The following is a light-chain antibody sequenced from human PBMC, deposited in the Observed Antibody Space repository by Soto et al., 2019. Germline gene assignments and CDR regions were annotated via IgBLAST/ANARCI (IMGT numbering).Light chain of an antibody. CDR3: QQYNTWPT. Sequence: EIVMTQSPATLSVSPGERCSLSCRASQSVSSSVAWYQQKPGQAPRLLIYGASTRATGIPARFSGSGSGTEFTLTISSLQSEDFAVYYCQQYNTWPTFGQGTKVDIK. CDR2: GAS. CDR1: QSVSSS. J-gene: IGKJ1*01. V-gene: IGKV3-15*01.